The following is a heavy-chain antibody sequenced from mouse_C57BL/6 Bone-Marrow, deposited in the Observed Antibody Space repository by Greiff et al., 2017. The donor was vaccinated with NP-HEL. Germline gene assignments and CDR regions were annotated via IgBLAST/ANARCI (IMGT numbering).Heavy chain of an antibody. CDR2: IDPENGDT. V-gene: IGHV14-4*01. Sequence: EVQLQQSGAELVRPGASVKLSCTASGFNIKDDYMHWVKQRPEQGLEWIGWIDPENGDTEYASKFQGKATITADTSSNTAYLQLSSLTSEDTAVYYCTLITTVVATDWYFDVWGTGTTVTGSS. J-gene: IGHJ1*03. CDR3: TLITTVVATDWYFDV. D-gene: IGHD1-1*01. CDR1: GFNIKDDY.